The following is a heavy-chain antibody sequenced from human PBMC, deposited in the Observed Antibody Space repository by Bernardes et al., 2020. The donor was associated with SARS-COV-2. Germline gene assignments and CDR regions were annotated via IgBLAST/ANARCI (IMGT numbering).Heavy chain of an antibody. V-gene: IGHV3-9*01. CDR1: GFTFYSYA. CDR2: ISWNSGSI. J-gene: IGHJ6*02. CDR3: AKDFGLRIWNYIFYGMDV. Sequence: GGSLRLSCAASGFTFYSYAMHWVRQAPGKGLEWVSGISWNSGSIAYANAVKGRFTISRDNAKNSLYLQMNSLRIEDTARYYCAKDFGLRIWNYIFYGMDVWGQGTTVTVSS. D-gene: IGHD1-7*01.